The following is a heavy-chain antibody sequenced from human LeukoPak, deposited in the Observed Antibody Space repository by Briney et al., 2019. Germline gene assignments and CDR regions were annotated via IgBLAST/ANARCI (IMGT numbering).Heavy chain of an antibody. D-gene: IGHD2-15*01. V-gene: IGHV3-33*08. CDR2: IWYDGSNK. Sequence: GGSLRLSCVASGLSVSSNCMSWVRQAPGKGLEWVSVIWYDGSNKYYADSVKGRFTISRDNSKNTLYLQMNSLRAEDTAVYYCASASYCKGGSCYSVHWGQGTLVTVSS. J-gene: IGHJ4*02. CDR3: ASASYCKGGSCYSVH. CDR1: GLSVSSNC.